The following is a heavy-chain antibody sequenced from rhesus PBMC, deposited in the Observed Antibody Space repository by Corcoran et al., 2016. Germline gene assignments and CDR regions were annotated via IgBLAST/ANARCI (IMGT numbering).Heavy chain of an antibody. CDR3: ARGPDYSTSADY. Sequence: QVTLKESGPALVQPTQTLTLTCTFSGFSLSTSGMGVGWIRQPPGKALEWLASIYWDDDKDYSATTKSRLAITKDTYKNQVILTMTNMDTVDTATYFCARGPDYSTSADYWGQGVLVTVSS. J-gene: IGHJ4*01. D-gene: IGHD6-43*01. CDR1: GFSLSTSGMG. CDR2: IYWDDDK. V-gene: IGHV2S1*01.